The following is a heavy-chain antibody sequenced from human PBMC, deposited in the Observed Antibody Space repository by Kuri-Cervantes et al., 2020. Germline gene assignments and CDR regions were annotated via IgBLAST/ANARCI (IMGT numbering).Heavy chain of an antibody. CDR2: IYSGGST. J-gene: IGHJ4*02. V-gene: IGHV3-53*01. Sequence: GGSLRLSCAVSGFIFSDYAMTWVRQAPGKGLEWVSVIYSGGSTYYADSVKGRFTISRDNAKNSLYLQMDSLRAEDTAVYYCARAGFGYWGQGTLVTVSS. CDR1: GFIFSDYA. CDR3: ARAGFGY.